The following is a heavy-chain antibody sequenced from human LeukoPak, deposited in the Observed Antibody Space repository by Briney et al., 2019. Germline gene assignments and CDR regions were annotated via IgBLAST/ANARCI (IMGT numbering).Heavy chain of an antibody. J-gene: IGHJ4*02. D-gene: IGHD3-22*01. CDR3: ARPTTYYYDSSGYYIYYFDY. CDR2: MNPNSGNT. V-gene: IGHV1-8*02. CDR1: GYTFTGYF. Sequence: ASVKVSCKASGYTFTGYFMHWVRQATGLGLEWMGWMNPNSGNTGYAQKFQGRVTMTRNTSISTAYMELSSLRSEDTAVYYCARPTTYYYDSSGYYIYYFDYWGQGTLVTVSS.